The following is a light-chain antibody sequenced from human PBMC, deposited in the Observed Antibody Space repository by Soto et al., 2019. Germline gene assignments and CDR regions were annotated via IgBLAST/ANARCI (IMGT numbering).Light chain of an antibody. V-gene: IGKV1-9*01. Sequence: DIQLTQSPSFLSASVGDRVTITCRASQGINSYLAWYQQEPGKGPNLLVFGASTLQSGVPSRFSGSGSGTEFTLTISSLQPEDAATYYCQPLNTYPLSFGGGTKVEIK. CDR1: QGINSY. CDR3: QPLNTYPLS. CDR2: GAS. J-gene: IGKJ4*01.